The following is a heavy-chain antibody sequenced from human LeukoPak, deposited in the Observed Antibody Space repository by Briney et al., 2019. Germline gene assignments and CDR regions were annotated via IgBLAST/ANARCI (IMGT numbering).Heavy chain of an antibody. D-gene: IGHD3-3*01. CDR3: ARVRPGTYYDFWSGYYSRWFDP. CDR2: ISSSSSTI. J-gene: IGHJ5*02. CDR1: GFTFSSYS. Sequence: PGGSLRLSCAASGFTFSSYSMNWVRQAPGKGLEWVSYISSSSSTIYYADSVKGRFTISRDNAKNSLYLQMNSLRAEDTAVYYCARVRPGTYYDFWSGYYSRWFDPWGQGTLVTVSS. V-gene: IGHV3-48*04.